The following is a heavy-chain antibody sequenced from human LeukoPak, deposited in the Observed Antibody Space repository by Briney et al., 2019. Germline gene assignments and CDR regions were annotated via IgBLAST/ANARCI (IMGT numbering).Heavy chain of an antibody. CDR3: ARDTIVANY. V-gene: IGHV3-74*01. Sequence: GGSLRLSCAASGNYWMHWVRQAPGKGLGWVSHINSDGSWTSYADSVKGRFTISRDNAKNSLYLQMNSLRAEDTAVYYCARDTIVANYWGQGTLVTVSS. CDR2: INSDGSWT. CDR1: GNYW. J-gene: IGHJ4*02. D-gene: IGHD5-12*01.